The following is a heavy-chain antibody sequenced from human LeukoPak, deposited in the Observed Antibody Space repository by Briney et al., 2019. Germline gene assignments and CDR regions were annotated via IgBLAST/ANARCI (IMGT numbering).Heavy chain of an antibody. V-gene: IGHV3-21*01. CDR1: GFTFSSFT. D-gene: IGHD6-13*01. CDR3: ARESSSHTDLEY. J-gene: IGHJ4*02. CDR2: MSSSSYK. Sequence: GGSLRLSCAASGFTFSSFTMDWVRQAPGKGLEWVSSMSSSSYKFYAQSLKGRFTISRDNAKNSLYLQMNSLGVGDTAVYYCARESSSHTDLEYWGQGTLVTVSS.